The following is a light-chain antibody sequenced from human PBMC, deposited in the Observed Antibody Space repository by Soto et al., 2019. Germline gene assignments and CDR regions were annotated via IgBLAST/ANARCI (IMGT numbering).Light chain of an antibody. Sequence: QAVVTQEPLLTVSPGGTVTLTCGSSTGAVTSGHYPYWFQQKPGQAPRTLIYDTTNRHSWTPARFSGSLLGGKAALTLSGAQPEDEAEYYCLLSYSAAHVVFGGGTKLTVL. CDR2: DTT. CDR3: LLSYSAAHVV. J-gene: IGLJ2*01. V-gene: IGLV7-46*01. CDR1: TGAVTSGHY.